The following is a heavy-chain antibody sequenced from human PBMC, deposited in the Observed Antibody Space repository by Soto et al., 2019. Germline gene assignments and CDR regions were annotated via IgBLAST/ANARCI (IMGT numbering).Heavy chain of an antibody. J-gene: IGHJ5*02. CDR3: AKHVTDSGTRGYDS. V-gene: IGHV4-4*02. D-gene: IGHD1-1*01. CDR2: VSQRGGT. CDR1: GGPITYW. Sequence: QVQLQESGPGLVSPSGTLSLTCAVSGGPITYWLSWVRQSPGKGLEWIGEVSQRGGTNYIPSLKSGVTISIDNSRNQIFLHLTSVTAADAAVYFCAKHVTDSGTRGYDSWGQGILVTVSS.